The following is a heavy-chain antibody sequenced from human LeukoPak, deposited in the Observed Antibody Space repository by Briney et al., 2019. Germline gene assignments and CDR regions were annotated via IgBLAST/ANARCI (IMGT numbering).Heavy chain of an antibody. CDR2: ISNDGSKK. CDR3: AKDRYSYAFEYSDS. Sequence: GGSLRLSCAASGFTFSSYGMHWVRQASGKGLDWVAVISNDGSKKYYADSVKGRFTISRDNSKNTLSLQVSSLRTEDTAVYYCAKDRYSYAFEYSDSWGQGTLVTVSS. J-gene: IGHJ4*02. V-gene: IGHV3-30*18. CDR1: GFTFSSYG. D-gene: IGHD5-18*01.